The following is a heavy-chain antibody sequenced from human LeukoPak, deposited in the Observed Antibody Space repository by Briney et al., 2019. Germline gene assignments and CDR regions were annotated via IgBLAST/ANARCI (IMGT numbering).Heavy chain of an antibody. CDR3: ARDSDDYVWGSYRDTGFDP. CDR2: IYYSGST. J-gene: IGHJ5*02. Sequence: SETLSLTCTVSGGSISSSSYYWGWIRQPPGKGLEWIGSIYYSGSTYYNPSLKSRVTISVDTSKNQFSLKLSSVTAADTAVYYCARDSDDYVWGSYRDTGFDPWGQGTLVTVSS. D-gene: IGHD3-16*02. CDR1: GGSISSSSYY. V-gene: IGHV4-39*07.